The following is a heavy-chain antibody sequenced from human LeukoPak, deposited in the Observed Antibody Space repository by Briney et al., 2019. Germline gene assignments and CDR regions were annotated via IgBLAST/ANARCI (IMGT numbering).Heavy chain of an antibody. V-gene: IGHV4-30-2*01. J-gene: IGHJ4*02. D-gene: IGHD6-13*01. CDR3: ARGNGQQDY. CDR2: IYHSEST. CDR1: GGAISSGGYY. Sequence: PSETLSLTCTVSGGAISSGGYYWSWIRQPPGKGLEWIGYIYHSESTYYNPSLKSRVTISVDRYKNQSSLKLSSVTAADTAVYYCARGNGQQDYWGQGTLVTVSS.